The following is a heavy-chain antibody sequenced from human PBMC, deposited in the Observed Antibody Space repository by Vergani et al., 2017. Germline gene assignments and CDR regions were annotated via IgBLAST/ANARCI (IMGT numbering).Heavy chain of an antibody. CDR1: GYSITSGFY. D-gene: IGHD2-21*01. J-gene: IGHJ4*02. V-gene: IGHV4-38-2*02. CDR2: VSHSGST. CDR3: ARDAWQGVSVSDSTPGY. Sequence: QVQLQESGPGLVKPSETLSLTCSVSGYSITSGFYWAWIRQPPGKGLEWIVSVSHSGSTFYNSSLRSRVTITLDTSRNQFYLSLRSVIAADTAMYYCARDAWQGVSVSDSTPGYWGQGTLVSVSS.